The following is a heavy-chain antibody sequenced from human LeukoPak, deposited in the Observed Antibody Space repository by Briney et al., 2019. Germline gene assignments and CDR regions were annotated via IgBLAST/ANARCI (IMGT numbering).Heavy chain of an antibody. CDR1: GFTFSSYW. CDR2: IKQDGSEK. D-gene: IGHD3-22*01. J-gene: IGHJ4*02. V-gene: IGHV3-7*01. CDR3: ARGLHYDSSGYYSS. Sequence: PGGSLRLSCAASGFTFSSYWMSWVRQAPGKGLEWVANIKQDGSEKYYVDSVKGRFTISRDNAKNSLYLLMNSLRAEDTAVYYCARGLHYDSSGYYSSWGQGTLVTVSS.